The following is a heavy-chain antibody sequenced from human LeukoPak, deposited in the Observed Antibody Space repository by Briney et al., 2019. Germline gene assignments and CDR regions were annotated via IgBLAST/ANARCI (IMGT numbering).Heavy chain of an antibody. CDR1: GFTFSGSA. CDR3: ASDPYDSGGYGAFDI. J-gene: IGHJ3*02. D-gene: IGHD3-22*01. Sequence: PGGSLRLSCAASGFTFSGSAMHWVRQASGKGLEWVGRIRSKANSYATAYAASVKGRFTISRDNAKNSLYLQMNSLRDEDTAVYYCASDPYDSGGYGAFDIWGQGTMVTVSS. CDR2: IRSKANSYAT. V-gene: IGHV3-73*01.